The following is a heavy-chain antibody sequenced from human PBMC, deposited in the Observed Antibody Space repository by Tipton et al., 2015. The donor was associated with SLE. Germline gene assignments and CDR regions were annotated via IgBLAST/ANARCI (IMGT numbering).Heavy chain of an antibody. CDR2: IYYSGST. V-gene: IGHV4-61*01. J-gene: IGHJ3*02. CDR3: ARVGTNAFDI. Sequence: TLSLTCTVSGGSVSSGSYYWSWIRQPPGKGLEWIGYIYYSGSTNYNPSLKSRVTISVDTSKNQFSLKLSSVTAADTAVYYCARVGTNAFDIWGQGTMVTVSS. CDR1: GGSVSSGSYY. D-gene: IGHD7-27*01.